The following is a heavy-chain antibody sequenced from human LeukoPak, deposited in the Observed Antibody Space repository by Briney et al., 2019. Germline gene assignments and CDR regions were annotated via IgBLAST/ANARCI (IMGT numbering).Heavy chain of an antibody. V-gene: IGHV6-1*01. CDR3: AREAGSTGPVGAFDI. Sequence: SQTLSLTCAISGDTVSSNNAAWNWIRQSPSRGLEWLGKTYYRSKWYDDYAVSVKSRITINPDTSKNQFTLRMNSVTPEDTAVYYCAREAGSTGPVGAFDIWGQGTRVTVSS. D-gene: IGHD6-19*01. CDR2: TYYRSKWYD. J-gene: IGHJ3*02. CDR1: GDTVSSNNAA.